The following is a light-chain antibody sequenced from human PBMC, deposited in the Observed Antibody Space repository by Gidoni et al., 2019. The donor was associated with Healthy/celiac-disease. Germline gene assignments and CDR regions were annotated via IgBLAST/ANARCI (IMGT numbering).Light chain of an antibody. CDR2: AAS. CDR1: QGISNY. V-gene: IGKV1-27*01. J-gene: IGKJ1*01. CDR3: QKSNSAPWT. Sequence: DIQMTQSPPSLSASGGARVTITCRASQGISNYLAWYQQKPGKVPKLLLYAASTLQSGVPSRFSGSGSGTDFTLTISSLQPEDVATYYCQKSNSAPWTFGQGTKVEIK.